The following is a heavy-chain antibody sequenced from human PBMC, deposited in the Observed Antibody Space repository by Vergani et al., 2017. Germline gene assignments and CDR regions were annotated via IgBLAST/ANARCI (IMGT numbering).Heavy chain of an antibody. CDR1: GYTFTSYA. V-gene: IGHV1-3*01. J-gene: IGHJ4*02. CDR3: ARGTVAAASPDFDY. Sequence: QVQLVQSGAEVKKPGASVKVSCKASGYTFTSYAMHLVRQAPGQRLEWMGWINAGNGNTKYSQKFQGRVTITRDTSASTAYMELSSLRSEDTAVYYCARGTVAAASPDFDYWDQGTLVTVSS. D-gene: IGHD6-13*01. CDR2: INAGNGNT.